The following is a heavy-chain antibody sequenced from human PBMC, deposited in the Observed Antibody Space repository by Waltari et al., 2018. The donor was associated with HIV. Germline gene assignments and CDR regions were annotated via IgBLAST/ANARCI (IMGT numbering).Heavy chain of an antibody. CDR2: INNSGSI. Sequence: QVELQQGGAGLLKPSETLSRSCAVSGGSFSPYYWSWIRQPPGKGLDWMGEINNSGSINFKPSLKSRLNISLDASKKQSSLHLTSVTAADTALYYCATRGDYGDLPKYFDLWGRGTLVTVSS. CDR1: GGSFSPYY. V-gene: IGHV4-34*02. J-gene: IGHJ2*01. D-gene: IGHD4-17*01. CDR3: ATRGDYGDLPKYFDL.